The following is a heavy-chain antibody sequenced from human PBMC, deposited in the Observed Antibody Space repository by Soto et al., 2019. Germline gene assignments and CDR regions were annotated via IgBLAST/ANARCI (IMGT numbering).Heavy chain of an antibody. CDR2: IYYSGST. Sequence: SETLSLTCTVSGGSISSYYWSWIRQPPGKGLEWIGYIYYSGSTNYNPSLKSRVTISVDTSKNQFSLKLGSVTAADTAVYYCARGIAAAGIKLPGSRKAWGKNWFDPWGQGTLVTVSS. CDR1: GGSISSYY. J-gene: IGHJ5*02. D-gene: IGHD6-13*01. CDR3: ARGIAAAGIKLPGSRKAWGKNWFDP. V-gene: IGHV4-59*01.